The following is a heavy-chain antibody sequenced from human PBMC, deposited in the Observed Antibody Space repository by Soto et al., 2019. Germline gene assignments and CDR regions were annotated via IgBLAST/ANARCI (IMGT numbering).Heavy chain of an antibody. CDR2: ISHDGAFK. Sequence: QRHLVESGGGVVQPGRSLRLSCAASGFTFSSYGMHWIRQAPGKGLEWVAVISHDGAFKDYADPVKGRFPISRDNSENTLFLEMNSLGPSDTAVYYCAKDYGPKAPYPYSNTHTDFWGQGTRVTVSS. D-gene: IGHD6-13*01. CDR1: GFTFSSYG. J-gene: IGHJ4*02. V-gene: IGHV3-30*18. CDR3: AKDYGPKAPYPYSNTHTDF.